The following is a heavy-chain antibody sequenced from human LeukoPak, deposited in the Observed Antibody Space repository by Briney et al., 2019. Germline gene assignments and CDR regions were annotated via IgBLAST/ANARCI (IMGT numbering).Heavy chain of an antibody. CDR3: ARRGRPYGTDV. Sequence: SETLSLTCTVSGGSISTYYWTWIRQPPGKGLEWIGYIYYTGSTNYNPSLKSRVTMSLDTSKNHFSLKLISVTAADTAVYYCARRGRPYGTDVWGQGTTVTVSS. CDR2: IYYTGST. V-gene: IGHV4-59*08. J-gene: IGHJ6*02. CDR1: GGSISTYY.